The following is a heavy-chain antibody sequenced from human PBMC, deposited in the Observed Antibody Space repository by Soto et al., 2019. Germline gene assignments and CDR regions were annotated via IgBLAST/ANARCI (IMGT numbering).Heavy chain of an antibody. D-gene: IGHD5-18*01. CDR1: GGSFSGYY. CDR2: INHSGST. Sequence: LSITCAVYGGSFSGYYWSWIRQPPGKGLEWIGEINHSGSTNYNPSLKSRVTISVDTSKNQFSLKLSSVTAADAAVYYCARAWIQLWLRYNWFDPWGQGTLVTVSS. V-gene: IGHV4-34*01. CDR3: ARAWIQLWLRYNWFDP. J-gene: IGHJ5*02.